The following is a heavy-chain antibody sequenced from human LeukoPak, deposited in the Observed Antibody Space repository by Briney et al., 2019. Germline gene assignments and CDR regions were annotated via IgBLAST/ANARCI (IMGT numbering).Heavy chain of an antibody. CDR3: AREGIAVAGTTLGIDY. Sequence: SQTLSLTCAISGDSVSSNSAAWNWIRQSPSRGLEWLGRTYYRSKWYNDYAVSVKSRITINPDTSKNQFSLKLSSVTAADTAVYYCAREGIAVAGTTLGIDYWGQGTLVTVSS. D-gene: IGHD6-19*01. CDR2: TYYRSKWYN. CDR1: GDSVSSNSAA. V-gene: IGHV6-1*01. J-gene: IGHJ4*02.